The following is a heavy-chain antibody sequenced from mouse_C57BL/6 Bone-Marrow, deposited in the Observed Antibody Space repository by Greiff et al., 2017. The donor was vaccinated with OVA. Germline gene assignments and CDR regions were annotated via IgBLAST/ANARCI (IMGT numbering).Heavy chain of an antibody. CDR3: ARDDYGSSYVDYAMDY. D-gene: IGHD1-1*01. V-gene: IGHV3-6*01. J-gene: IGHJ4*01. CDR2: ISYDGSN. Sequence: EVQLVESGPGLVKPSQSLSLTCSVTGYSITSGYYWNWIRQFPGNKLEWMGYISYDGSNNYNPSLKNRISITRDTSKNQFFLKLNSVTTEDTATYYCARDDYGSSYVDYAMDYWGQGTSVTVSS. CDR1: GYSITSGYY.